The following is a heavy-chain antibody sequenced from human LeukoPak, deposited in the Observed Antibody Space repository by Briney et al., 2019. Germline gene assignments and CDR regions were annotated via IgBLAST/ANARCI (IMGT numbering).Heavy chain of an antibody. V-gene: IGHV1-46*01. CDR2: IYPGGGST. CDR1: GYTFTSYY. D-gene: IGHD3-16*01. Sequence: ASVKVSCKASGYTFTSYYIHWVRQAPGQGLEWMGIIYPGGGSTSYAQKFQGRVTMTRDMSTRTAYMELSSLRSEDTAVYYCARDNDSRDPPHFDYWGQGTLVTVSS. CDR3: ARDNDSRDPPHFDY. J-gene: IGHJ4*02.